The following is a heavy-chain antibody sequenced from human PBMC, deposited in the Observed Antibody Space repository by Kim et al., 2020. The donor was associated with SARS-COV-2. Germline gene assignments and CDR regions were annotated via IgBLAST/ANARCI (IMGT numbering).Heavy chain of an antibody. CDR3: ANRIRFEGMDV. J-gene: IGHJ6*02. V-gene: IGHV3-23*01. Sequence: TYYADYVKGRFTISRDNAKNTLYLQMNSLRAEDAAVYYCANRIRFEGMDVCGQGTTVTVSS. D-gene: IGHD3-16*01. CDR2: T.